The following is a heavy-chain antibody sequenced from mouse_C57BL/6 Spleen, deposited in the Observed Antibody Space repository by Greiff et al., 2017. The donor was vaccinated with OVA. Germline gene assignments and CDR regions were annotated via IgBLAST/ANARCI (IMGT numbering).Heavy chain of an antibody. J-gene: IGHJ4*01. Sequence: VKLQESGAELARPGASVKLSCKASGYTFTSYGISWVKQRTGQGLEWIGEIYPRSGNTYYNEKFKGKATLTADKSSSTAYMELRSLTSEDSAVYFCARGGGNYVYYYAMDYWGQGTSVTVSS. D-gene: IGHD2-1*01. CDR2: IYPRSGNT. CDR1: GYTFTSYG. V-gene: IGHV1-81*01. CDR3: ARGGGNYVYYYAMDY.